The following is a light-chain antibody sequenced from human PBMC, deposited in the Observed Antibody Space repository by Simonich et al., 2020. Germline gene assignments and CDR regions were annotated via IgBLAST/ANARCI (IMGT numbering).Light chain of an antibody. CDR2: KDS. V-gene: IGLV3-27*01. J-gene: IGLJ1*01. CDR3: YSAADNNLRV. CDR1: ALPKQY. Sequence: SYELTQPPSVSVSPGQTARITCSGDALPKQYAYWYQQKPGQAPVLVIYKDSERPSGIPERFSGSSSGTTVTLTISGAQVEDEADYYCYSAADNNLRVFGTGTKVTVL.